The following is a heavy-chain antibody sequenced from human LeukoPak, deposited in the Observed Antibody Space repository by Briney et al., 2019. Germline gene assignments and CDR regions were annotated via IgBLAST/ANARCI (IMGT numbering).Heavy chain of an antibody. CDR2: INHSGST. Sequence: SETLSLTCTVSGGSISSYYWSWIRQPPGKGLEWIGEINHSGSTNYNPSLKSRVTISVDTSKNQFSLKLSSVTAADTAVYYCARWRPRYYDSSGYSDYWGQGTLVTVSS. V-gene: IGHV4-34*01. CDR1: GGSISSYY. CDR3: ARWRPRYYDSSGYSDY. D-gene: IGHD3-22*01. J-gene: IGHJ4*02.